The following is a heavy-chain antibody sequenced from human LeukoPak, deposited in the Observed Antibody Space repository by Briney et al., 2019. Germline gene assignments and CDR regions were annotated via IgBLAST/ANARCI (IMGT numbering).Heavy chain of an antibody. Sequence: ASVKVSCKVSGYALTELSMNWVRQAPGKGLEWMGGFDPEDGETIYAQKFQGRVTMTEDTSTDTAYMELSSLRSEDTAMYYCARTYSSSWYGDYWGQGTLVTVSS. V-gene: IGHV1-24*01. CDR1: GYALTELS. CDR3: ARTYSSSWYGDY. CDR2: FDPEDGET. J-gene: IGHJ4*02. D-gene: IGHD6-13*01.